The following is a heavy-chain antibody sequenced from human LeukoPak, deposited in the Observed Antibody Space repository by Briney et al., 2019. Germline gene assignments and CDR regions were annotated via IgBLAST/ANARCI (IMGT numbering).Heavy chain of an antibody. CDR1: GYTFTGYY. CDR3: ARDWVSAAGQFLFDY. V-gene: IGHV1-2*02. D-gene: IGHD6-13*01. J-gene: IGHJ4*02. CDR2: INPNSGGT. Sequence: GASVKVSCKASGYTFTGYYMHWVRQAPGQGLEWMGWINPNSGGTNYAQKFQGRVTMTRDTSISTAYMELSRLRSDDTAVYYCARDWVSAAGQFLFDYWGQGTLVTVSS.